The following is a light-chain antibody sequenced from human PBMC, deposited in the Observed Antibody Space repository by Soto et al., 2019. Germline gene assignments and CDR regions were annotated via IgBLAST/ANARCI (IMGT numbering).Light chain of an antibody. J-gene: IGLJ2*01. V-gene: IGLV1-44*01. CDR1: SSNIGSYT. CDR2: DDD. Sequence: QSVLTQPPAASATPGRRITISCSGSSSNIGSYTVSWYQQVPGAAPKLLIYDDDHRPSGVPDRFSGSKSGTSASLAISGLQSGDEADYYCASCDDSWNVLAFGAGTKLTVL. CDR3: ASCDDSWNVLA.